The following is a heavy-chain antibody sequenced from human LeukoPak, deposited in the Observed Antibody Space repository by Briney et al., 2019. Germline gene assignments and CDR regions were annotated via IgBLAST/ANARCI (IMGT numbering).Heavy chain of an antibody. J-gene: IGHJ6*02. CDR3: ARDRRYCSGGSCYSPEYYYGMDV. D-gene: IGHD2-15*01. Sequence: GASVKVSCKASGYTFTSYGISWVRQAPGQGLEWMGWISTYNGNTNYAQKLQGRVTMTTDTSTSTAYMELRSLRSDDTAVYYCARDRRYCSGGSCYSPEYYYGMDVWGQGTTVTVSS. V-gene: IGHV1-18*01. CDR2: ISTYNGNT. CDR1: GYTFTSYG.